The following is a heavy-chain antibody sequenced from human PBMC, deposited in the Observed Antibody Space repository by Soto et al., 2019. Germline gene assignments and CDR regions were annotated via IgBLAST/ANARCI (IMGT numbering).Heavy chain of an antibody. J-gene: IGHJ5*02. Sequence: SVKVSCKASGGTFSSYAISWVRQAPGQGLEWMGGIIPIFGTANYAQKFQGRVTITADESTSTAYMELSSLRSEDTAVYYCARDFEGNYYDSSGYYYWFDPWGQGTLVTVSS. CDR3: ARDFEGNYYDSSGYYYWFDP. V-gene: IGHV1-69*13. D-gene: IGHD3-22*01. CDR2: IIPIFGTA. CDR1: GGTFSSYA.